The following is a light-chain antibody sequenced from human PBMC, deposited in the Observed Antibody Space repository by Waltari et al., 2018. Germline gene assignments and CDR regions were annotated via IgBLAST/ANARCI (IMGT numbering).Light chain of an antibody. CDR2: WAS. CDR1: QSVLFSSNHNNY. Sequence: DIVMTQSPDSLAVSLGETATINCKSSQSVLFSSNHNNYLAWYQQKPGQAPQLLIYWASTREAGVPDRFSGSGSGTDFTLTISSLQAEDVAIYYCQQYSSLPLTFGGGTKVEIK. CDR3: QQYSSLPLT. J-gene: IGKJ4*01. V-gene: IGKV4-1*01.